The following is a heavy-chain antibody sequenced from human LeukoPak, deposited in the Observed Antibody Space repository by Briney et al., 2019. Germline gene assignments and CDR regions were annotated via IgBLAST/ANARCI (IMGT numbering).Heavy chain of an antibody. CDR3: ARAAGQWLVHGFDP. J-gene: IGHJ5*02. CDR1: GFTFSDYY. D-gene: IGHD6-19*01. CDR2: ISSSSSYT. V-gene: IGHV3-11*05. Sequence: GGSLRLSCAASGFTFSDYYMSWIRQAPGKGLEWVSYISSSSSYTNYADSVKGRFTISRDNAKNSLYLQMNGLRAEDTAVYYCARAAGQWLVHGFDPWGQGTLVTVSS.